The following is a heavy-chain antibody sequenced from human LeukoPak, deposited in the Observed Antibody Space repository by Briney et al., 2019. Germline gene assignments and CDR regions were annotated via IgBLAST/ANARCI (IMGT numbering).Heavy chain of an antibody. J-gene: IGHJ4*02. V-gene: IGHV3-23*01. D-gene: IGHD1-26*01. Sequence: GGSLRLSCVASGFTFTRYVMSWVRQAPGKGLEWISGISGSGASTYYADSVTGRFTISRDNSRNTLYLQMNSLRGDDTAVYYCAKDVGKWESLHFFDYWGQGTLVTVSS. CDR2: ISGSGAST. CDR1: GFTFTRYV. CDR3: AKDVGKWESLHFFDY.